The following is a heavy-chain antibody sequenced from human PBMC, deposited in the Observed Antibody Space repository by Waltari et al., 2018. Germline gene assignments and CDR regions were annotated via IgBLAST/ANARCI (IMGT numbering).Heavy chain of an antibody. V-gene: IGHV5-51*03. CDR2: IYPGDSDT. Sequence: EVQLVHSGAEVKKPGESLQISCKASGYSFTSYWLGWVRQMPGKGLEWMGIIYPGDSDTRYSPSFQGHVTISVDKSISTAYLQWSSLKASDTAMYYCARSRGPGGHIQFDYWGKGNLVTVSS. CDR3: ARSRGPGGHIQFDY. CDR1: GYSFTSYW. J-gene: IGHJ4*02. D-gene: IGHD2-8*02.